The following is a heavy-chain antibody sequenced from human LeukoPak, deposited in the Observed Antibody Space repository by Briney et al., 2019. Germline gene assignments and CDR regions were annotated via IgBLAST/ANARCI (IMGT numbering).Heavy chain of an antibody. CDR3: ARVGRVAAAGGKYYFDY. V-gene: IGHV1-46*01. CDR2: INPSGGST. J-gene: IGHJ4*02. Sequence: ASVKVSCKASGYTFTSYYMHWVRQAPGQGLEWMGIINPSGGSTSYAQKSQGRVTMTGDTSTSTVYMELSSLRSEDTAVYYCARVGRVAAAGGKYYFDYWGQGTLVTVSS. CDR1: GYTFTSYY. D-gene: IGHD6-13*01.